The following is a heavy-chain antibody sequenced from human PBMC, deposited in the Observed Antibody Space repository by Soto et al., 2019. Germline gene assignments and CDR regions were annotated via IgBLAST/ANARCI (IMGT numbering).Heavy chain of an antibody. CDR1: GGTFSSYA. CDR3: ARIVAPDEYYFDY. Sequence: QVQLVQSGAEVKKPGSSVKVSCKASGGTFSSYAISWVRQAPGQGLGWMGGIIPISGTANYEQKFQGRVTITADESRRKAYRELRSLRSEDTAVNYCARIVAPDEYYFDYWGQETLVTVSS. J-gene: IGHJ4*02. CDR2: IIPISGTA. V-gene: IGHV1-69*01. D-gene: IGHD5-12*01.